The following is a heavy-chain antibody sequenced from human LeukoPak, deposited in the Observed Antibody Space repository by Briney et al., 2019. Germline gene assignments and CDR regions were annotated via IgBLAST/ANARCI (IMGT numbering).Heavy chain of an antibody. V-gene: IGHV3-48*01. Sequence: PGGSLRLSCAASGFTFSSYSMNWVRQAPGKGLEWVSYISSSSSTIYYADSVKGRFTISRDNAKNSLYLQMNSLRAEDTAVYYCAREGVPAAIHGDDAFDIWGQGTMVTVSS. CDR1: GFTFSSYS. D-gene: IGHD2-2*02. J-gene: IGHJ3*02. CDR2: ISSSSSTI. CDR3: AREGVPAAIHGDDAFDI.